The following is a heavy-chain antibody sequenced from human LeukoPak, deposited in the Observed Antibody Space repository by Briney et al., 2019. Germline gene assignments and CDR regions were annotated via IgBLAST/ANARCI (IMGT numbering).Heavy chain of an antibody. CDR2: ISSSSSYI. CDR3: ARSRCYDSSGYYWDY. CDR1: GFTFSSYS. Sequence: GGSLRLSCAASGFTFSSYSMNWVRQAPGKGLEWVSSISSSSSYIYYADSVKGRFTISRDNAKNSLYLQMNSLRAEDTAVYYCARSRCYDSSGYYWDYWGQGTLVTVSS. J-gene: IGHJ4*02. D-gene: IGHD3-22*01. V-gene: IGHV3-21*01.